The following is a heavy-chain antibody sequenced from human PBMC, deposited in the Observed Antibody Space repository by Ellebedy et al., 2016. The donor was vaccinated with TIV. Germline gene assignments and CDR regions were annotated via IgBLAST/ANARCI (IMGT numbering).Heavy chain of an antibody. V-gene: IGHV1-8*03. CDR2: MNPNSGNT. D-gene: IGHD6-19*01. CDR1: GGTFTSYD. Sequence: ASVKVSCKASGGTFTSYDINWVRQATGQGLEWMGWMNPNSGNTGYAQKFRGRVTITRNTSISTAYMELSSLRSEDTAVYYCARARAVAGYDYWGQGTLVTVSS. J-gene: IGHJ4*02. CDR3: ARARAVAGYDY.